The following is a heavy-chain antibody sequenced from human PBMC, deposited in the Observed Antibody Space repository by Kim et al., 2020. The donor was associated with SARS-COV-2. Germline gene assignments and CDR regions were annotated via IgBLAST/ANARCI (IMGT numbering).Heavy chain of an antibody. CDR3: ARSVTTDYYFDD. J-gene: IGHJ4*02. Sequence: KYSQNFQGRGTITSDTSATTAYMDLFSLRSEDTAVYYCARSVTTDYYFDDWGQGTLVTVSS. D-gene: IGHD4-17*01. V-gene: IGHV1-3*01.